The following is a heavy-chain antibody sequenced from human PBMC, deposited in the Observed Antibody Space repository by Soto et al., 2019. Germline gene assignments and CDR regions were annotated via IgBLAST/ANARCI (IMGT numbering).Heavy chain of an antibody. CDR1: GGSFSGYY. CDR2: INHSGST. D-gene: IGHD6-19*01. Sequence: QVQLQQWGAGLLKPSETLSLTCAVYGGSFSGYYWSWIRQPPGKGLEWIGEINHSGSTNYNPCLKSRVTISVDTSKNQFSLKLSSVTAADTAVYYCAREGGSGWYSDYWGQGTLVTVSS. CDR3: AREGGSGWYSDY. V-gene: IGHV4-34*01. J-gene: IGHJ4*02.